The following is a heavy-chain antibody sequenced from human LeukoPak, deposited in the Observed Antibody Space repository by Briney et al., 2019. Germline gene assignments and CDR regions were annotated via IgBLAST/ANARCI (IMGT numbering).Heavy chain of an antibody. V-gene: IGHV3-30*03. CDR2: ISYDGSNK. J-gene: IGHJ4*02. CDR3: AREIHGGNSEFDY. CDR1: GFTFSSYG. D-gene: IGHD4-23*01. Sequence: PGGSLRLSCAASGFTFSSYGMHWVRQAPGKGLEWVAVISYDGSNKYYADSVKGRFTISRDNSKNTLYLQMNSLRAEDTAVYYCAREIHGGNSEFDYWGQGTLVTVSS.